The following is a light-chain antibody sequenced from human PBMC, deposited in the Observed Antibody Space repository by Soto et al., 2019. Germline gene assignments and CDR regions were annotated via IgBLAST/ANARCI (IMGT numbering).Light chain of an antibody. CDR3: MQALQTPIT. CDR1: QSLLHSTGYNY. J-gene: IGKJ5*01. V-gene: IGKV2-28*01. CDR2: LGS. Sequence: DIVMTQSPLSLPVTPGEPASISCRSSQSLLHSTGYNYLDWYLQKPVQSPQLLIYLGSNRASGVPDRFSGSGSGTDFTLKISRVEAEDVGVYYCMQALQTPITFGQGTRLEIK.